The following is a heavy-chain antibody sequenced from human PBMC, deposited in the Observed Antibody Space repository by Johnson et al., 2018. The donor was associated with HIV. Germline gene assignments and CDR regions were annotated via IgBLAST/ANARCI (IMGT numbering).Heavy chain of an antibody. D-gene: IGHD5-24*01. CDR2: ISFDGSNK. Sequence: QVQLVESGGGVVQPGRSLRLSCTTSGFTLNNYPMHWVRQAPGKGLEWVAVISFDGSNKYYADSLRGRFTISRDNSKNTLYLQMSSLRTDDTAIYFCASGEDDGFWGQGTMVTVSS. CDR3: ASGEDDGF. V-gene: IGHV3-30*04. J-gene: IGHJ3*01. CDR1: GFTLNNYP.